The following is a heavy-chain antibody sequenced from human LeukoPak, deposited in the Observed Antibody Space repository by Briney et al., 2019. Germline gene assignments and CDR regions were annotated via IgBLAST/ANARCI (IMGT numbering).Heavy chain of an antibody. J-gene: IGHJ4*02. V-gene: IGHV2-5*01. CDR2: IYWNDNK. Sequence: SGPTLVNPTQTLTLTCTFSGFSLSTSGVGVGWIRQPPVKALEWLALIYWNDNKLYSPSLKSRPTITKDTSNNQVVLTMTNMDPVDTATYYCAHYGDYRFLYYFDYWGQGTLVTVSP. CDR1: GFSLSTSGVG. CDR3: AHYGDYRFLYYFDY. D-gene: IGHD4-17*01.